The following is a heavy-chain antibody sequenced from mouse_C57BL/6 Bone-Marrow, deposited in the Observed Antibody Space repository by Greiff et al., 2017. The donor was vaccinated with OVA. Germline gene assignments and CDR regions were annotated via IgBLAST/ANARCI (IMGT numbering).Heavy chain of an antibody. J-gene: IGHJ3*01. CDR2: IHPNSGST. Sequence: QVQLKQPGAELVKPGASVKLSCKASGYTFTSYWMHWVKQRPGQGLEWIGMIHPNSGSTNYNEKFKSKATLTVDKSSSTAYMQLSSLTSEDSAFYYCARGDYGRAWFAYWGQGTLVTVSA. CDR1: GYTFTSYW. V-gene: IGHV1-64*01. CDR3: ARGDYGRAWFAY. D-gene: IGHD1-1*01.